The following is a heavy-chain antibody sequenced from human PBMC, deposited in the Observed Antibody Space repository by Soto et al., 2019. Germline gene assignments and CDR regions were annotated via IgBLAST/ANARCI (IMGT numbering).Heavy chain of an antibody. CDR1: GFTFGSYC. V-gene: IGHV3-30*18. CDR3: AKAFLYCSGGSCYKGSGYYYGMDV. D-gene: IGHD2-15*01. Sequence: GGSLRLSCAASGFTFGSYCMHWVRQAPGRVLEWVAVISYDGSNKYYADSVKGRFTISRDNSKNTLYLQMNSLRAEDTAVYYCAKAFLYCSGGSCYKGSGYYYGMDVWGQGTTVTVSS. J-gene: IGHJ6*02. CDR2: ISYDGSNK.